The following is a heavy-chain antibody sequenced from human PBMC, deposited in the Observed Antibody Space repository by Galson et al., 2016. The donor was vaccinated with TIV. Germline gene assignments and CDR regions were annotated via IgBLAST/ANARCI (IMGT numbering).Heavy chain of an antibody. CDR2: INDSNGNT. Sequence: SVKVSCKASGYTFTSAMNWVRQAPGQRLEWMGWINDSNGNTKYYQKFLGSVTITSETSASTTYLKLSSLRSADTAVYYCAGGSRYRKGNYYYFGMDVWGQGP. CDR1: GYTFTSA. V-gene: IGHV1-3*01. CDR3: AGGSRYRKGNYYYFGMDV. D-gene: IGHD3-16*02. J-gene: IGHJ6*02.